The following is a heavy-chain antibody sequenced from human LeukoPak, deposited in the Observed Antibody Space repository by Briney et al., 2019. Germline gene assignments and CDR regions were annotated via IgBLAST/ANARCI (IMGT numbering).Heavy chain of an antibody. CDR1: GGSFSGYY. J-gene: IGHJ6*03. D-gene: IGHD2-15*01. CDR2: IYYSGST. Sequence: SETLSLTCAVYGGSFSGYYWGWIRQPPGKGLEWIGSIYYSGSTYYNPSLKSRVTISVDTSKNQFSLKLSSVTAADTAVYYCARDGRITRRFPWLHYYYYMDVWGKGTTVTVSS. CDR3: ARDGRITRRFPWLHYYYYMDV. V-gene: IGHV4-34*01.